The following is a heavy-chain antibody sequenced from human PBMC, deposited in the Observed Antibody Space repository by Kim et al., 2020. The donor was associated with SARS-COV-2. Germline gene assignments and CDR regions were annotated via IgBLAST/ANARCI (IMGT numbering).Heavy chain of an antibody. CDR2: ISSSSSYI. V-gene: IGHV3-21*01. D-gene: IGHD6-19*01. CDR1: GFTFSSYS. CDR3: ARAGAAVAGEVHDAFDI. Sequence: GGSLRLSCAASGFTFSSYSMNWVRQAPGKGLEWVSSISSSSSYIYYADSVKGRFTISRDNAKNSLYLQMNSLRAEDTAVYYCARAGAAVAGEVHDAFDIWGQGTMVTVSS. J-gene: IGHJ3*02.